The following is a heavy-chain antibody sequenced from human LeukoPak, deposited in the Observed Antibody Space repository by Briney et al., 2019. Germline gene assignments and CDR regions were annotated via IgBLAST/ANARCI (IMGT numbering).Heavy chain of an antibody. CDR2: ISGSGGST. V-gene: IGHV3-23*01. D-gene: IGHD3-10*01. CDR1: GFTFSSYA. J-gene: IGHJ4*02. Sequence: GGSLRLSCAASGFTFSSYAMSWVRQAPGKGLEWVSAISGSGGSTYYADSVKGRFTISRDNSKNTLYLQMNSLRAEDTAVYYFAKDAWSRGWFGELLLWGQGTLVTVSS. CDR3: AKDAWSRGWFGELLL.